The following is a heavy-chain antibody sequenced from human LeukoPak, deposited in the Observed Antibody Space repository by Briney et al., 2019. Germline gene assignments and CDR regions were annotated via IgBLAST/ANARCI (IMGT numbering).Heavy chain of an antibody. Sequence: GGSLRLSCAASGFTFSSYWMTWVLQAPGKGLEWVANIKQDGSEKYYVDSVKGRFTISRDNAKNSLYLQMNSLRAEDTAVYYCANTMMEAFDIWGQGTMVTVSS. D-gene: IGHD3-22*01. J-gene: IGHJ3*02. CDR1: GFTFSSYW. V-gene: IGHV3-7*02. CDR2: IKQDGSEK. CDR3: ANTMMEAFDI.